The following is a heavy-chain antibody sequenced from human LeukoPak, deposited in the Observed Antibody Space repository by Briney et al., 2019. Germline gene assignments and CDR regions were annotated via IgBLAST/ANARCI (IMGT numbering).Heavy chain of an antibody. CDR1: GYTLTTYY. Sequence: GASVKVSCKASGYTLTTYYMHWVRQAPGQGLEWMGIIIPSGGGTTYAQNFQGRVTMTRDTSTSTVYMELSSLRSEDTAVYYCARDHYHDSSGYFRFDHWGQGSLVTVSS. J-gene: IGHJ4*02. CDR2: IIPSGGGT. D-gene: IGHD3-22*01. V-gene: IGHV1-46*01. CDR3: ARDHYHDSSGYFRFDH.